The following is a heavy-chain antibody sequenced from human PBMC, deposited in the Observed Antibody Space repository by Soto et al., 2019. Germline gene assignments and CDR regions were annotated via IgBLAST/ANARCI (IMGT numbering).Heavy chain of an antibody. CDR1: GGSISSYY. V-gene: IGHV4-59*08. CDR3: ARHNYGSGSTYFDY. CDR2: IYYSGST. D-gene: IGHD3-10*01. J-gene: IGHJ4*02. Sequence: PSETLSLTCTVSGGSISSYYWSWIRQPPGKGLEWIGYIYYSGSTNYNPSLKSRVTISVDTSKNQFSLKLNSMTAADTAVYYCARHNYGSGSTYFDYWGQGTLVTLL.